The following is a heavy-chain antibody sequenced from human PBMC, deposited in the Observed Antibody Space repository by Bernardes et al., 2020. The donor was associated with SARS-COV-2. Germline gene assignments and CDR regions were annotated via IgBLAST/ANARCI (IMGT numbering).Heavy chain of an antibody. J-gene: IGHJ4*02. D-gene: IGHD6-19*01. V-gene: IGHV3-64D*06. CDR2: ISSNGGGT. CDR3: VESHSSGWQTWDY. Sequence: GGSLRLSCSTSGFTFSTYAMHWVRQAAGKGLDYVSTISSNGGGTYYADSVKGRFTISRDNSKNTLYLQMTSVRVEDTAVYYCVESHSSGWQTWDYWGEGTLVTVSS. CDR1: GFTFSTYA.